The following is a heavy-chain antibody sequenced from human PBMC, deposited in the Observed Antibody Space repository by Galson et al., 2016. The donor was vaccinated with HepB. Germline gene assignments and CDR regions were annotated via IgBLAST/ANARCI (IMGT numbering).Heavy chain of an antibody. D-gene: IGHD2-2*03. Sequence: SVKVSCKVSGYSLSELAMHWVRQAPGKGLEWMGGIDTEDGETIYAHRFQGRVTMTEDTSTETAYMEMSSLRSEDTAVYYCTTELGHCGGTGCYEVHYWGQGTLVTVSS. V-gene: IGHV1-24*01. CDR2: IDTEDGET. J-gene: IGHJ4*02. CDR3: TTELGHCGGTGCYEVHY. CDR1: GYSLSELA.